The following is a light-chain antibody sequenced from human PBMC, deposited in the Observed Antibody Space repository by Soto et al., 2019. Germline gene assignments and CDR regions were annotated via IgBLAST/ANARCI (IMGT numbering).Light chain of an antibody. Sequence: QSALTQPASVSGSPGQSITISCTGTSSDVGSYNLVSWYQQHPGKAPKLMIYEVSKRPSGVSNRFSGSKSGNTASLSISGLQAEDEAAYYCCSYAGSSTFVYVFGTGTKLTVL. V-gene: IGLV2-23*02. CDR2: EVS. CDR1: SSDVGSYNL. CDR3: CSYAGSSTFVYV. J-gene: IGLJ1*01.